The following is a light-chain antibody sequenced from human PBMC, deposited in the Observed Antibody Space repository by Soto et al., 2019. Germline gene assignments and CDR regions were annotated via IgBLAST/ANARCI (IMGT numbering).Light chain of an antibody. J-gene: IGLJ2*01. V-gene: IGLV2-14*03. Sequence: QSVLTQPASVSGSLGQSITISCTGTSSDVGGYNHVSWYQHHPGKAPKLVIYDVSDRPSGVSNRFSGSKSGNTASLTISGLRTEDEADYYCSSYTSSSTRLFGGGTKLTVL. CDR2: DVS. CDR1: SSDVGGYNH. CDR3: SSYTSSSTRL.